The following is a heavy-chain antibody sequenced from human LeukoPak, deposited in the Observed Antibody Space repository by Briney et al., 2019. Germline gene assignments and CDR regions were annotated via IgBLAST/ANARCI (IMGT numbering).Heavy chain of an antibody. D-gene: IGHD3-22*01. CDR2: ISGSGGST. Sequence: GGSLRLSCAASGFTFSSYGMSWVRQAPGKGLEWVSAISGSGGSTYYADSVKGRFTISRDNSKNTLYLQMNGLRAEDTAVYYCAKEDQGYYYDSSGYLNYWGQGTLVTVSS. J-gene: IGHJ4*02. CDR1: GFTFSSYG. V-gene: IGHV3-23*01. CDR3: AKEDQGYYYDSSGYLNY.